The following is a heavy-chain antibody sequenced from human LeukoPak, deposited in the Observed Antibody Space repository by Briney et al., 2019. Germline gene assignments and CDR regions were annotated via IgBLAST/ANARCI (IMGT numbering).Heavy chain of an antibody. V-gene: IGHV3-30*02. CDR3: AKDLGTEYNIFDY. D-gene: IGHD3-9*01. J-gene: IGHJ4*02. Sequence: GGSLRLSCAASGFTFSSYGMHWVRQAPGKGLEWVAFIRYDGSNKYYADSVKGRFTISRDNFKNTLYLQMNSLRPEDTAVYYCAKDLGTEYNIFDYWGQGTLVTVSS. CDR2: IRYDGSNK. CDR1: GFTFSSYG.